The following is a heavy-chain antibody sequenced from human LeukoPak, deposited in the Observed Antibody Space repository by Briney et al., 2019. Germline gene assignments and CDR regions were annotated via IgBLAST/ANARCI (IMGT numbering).Heavy chain of an antibody. CDR1: GFTFSSNY. J-gene: IGHJ3*02. Sequence: GRSLRLSCAASGFTFSSNYMSWVRQATGKGLEWLSDIYSGGRTYYADSVKGRFTISRDNSKNTLYLQMNSLRAEDTVVYYCARDGSPDAFDIWGQGTMVTVSS. CDR3: ARDGSPDAFDI. V-gene: IGHV3-53*01. D-gene: IGHD5-12*01. CDR2: IYSGGRT.